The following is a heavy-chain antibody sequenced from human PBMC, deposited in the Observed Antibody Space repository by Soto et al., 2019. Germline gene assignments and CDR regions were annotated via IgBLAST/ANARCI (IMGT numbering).Heavy chain of an antibody. J-gene: IGHJ6*02. Sequence: QVQLVQSGAEVKKPGASVKVSCKASGYTFTSYAMHWVRQAPGQRLEWMGWINAGNGNTKYSQKFQGRVTITRDTSASTAYMELSSLRSEDTAVYYCARDLGPLAPDGMDVWGQGTTVTVSS. CDR2: INAGNGNT. CDR3: ARDLGPLAPDGMDV. D-gene: IGHD2-15*01. V-gene: IGHV1-3*01. CDR1: GYTFTSYA.